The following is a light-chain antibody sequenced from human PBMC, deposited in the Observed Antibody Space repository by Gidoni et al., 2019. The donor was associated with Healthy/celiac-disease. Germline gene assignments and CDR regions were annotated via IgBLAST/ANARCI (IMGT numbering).Light chain of an antibody. J-gene: IGKJ2*01. CDR3: QQSYSPPMYT. Sequence: DIQVTRSPSSLFASVGDRVAISCRASESIGTYLNWYQQKPGKAPELLISAASSLQAGVPSRFSGSGSGTDFTLTISSLQPEDFASYYCQQSYSPPMYTFGQGTKLEIK. V-gene: IGKV1-39*01. CDR1: ESIGTY. CDR2: AAS.